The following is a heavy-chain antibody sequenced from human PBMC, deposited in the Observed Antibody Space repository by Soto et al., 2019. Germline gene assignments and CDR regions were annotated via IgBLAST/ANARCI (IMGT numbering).Heavy chain of an antibody. J-gene: IGHJ4*02. CDR2: LSESGETT. V-gene: IGHV3-23*01. Sequence: EVQLLESGGGLVQPGGSLRLSCAASGFTFSSSGMSWVRQAPGRGLEWISGLSESGETTYYADSVKGRFTISRDTSKSTLYLQMNSLRVEDTAVYYCAKDSGFDSTDWGQGTLVTVSP. D-gene: IGHD2-2*01. CDR1: GFTFSSSG. CDR3: AKDSGFDSTD.